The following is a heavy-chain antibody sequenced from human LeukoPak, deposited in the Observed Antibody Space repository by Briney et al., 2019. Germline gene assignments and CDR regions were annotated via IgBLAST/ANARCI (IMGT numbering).Heavy chain of an antibody. CDR3: ATTPNDYGDYAGESDAFDI. D-gene: IGHD4-17*01. CDR2: IYPGDSDT. J-gene: IGHJ3*02. Sequence: HGESLKISCKGSGYSFTSYWIGWVRQMPGKGLEWMGIIYPGDSDTCYSPSFQGQVTISADKSISTAYLQWSNLKASDTAMYYCATTPNDYGDYAGESDAFDIWGQGTMVTVSS. CDR1: GYSFTSYW. V-gene: IGHV5-51*01.